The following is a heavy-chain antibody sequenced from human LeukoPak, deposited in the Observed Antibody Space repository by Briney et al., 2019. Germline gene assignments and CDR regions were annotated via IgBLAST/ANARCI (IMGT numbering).Heavy chain of an antibody. V-gene: IGHV4-39*01. CDR1: GGSISSGDYY. D-gene: IGHD2-2*01. CDR3: ARAGRYCSSTSCLEVKGFDY. Sequence: PSETLSLTCTVSGGSISSGDYYWSWIRQPPGKGLEWIGSIYYSGSTYYNPSLKSRVTISVDTSKNQFSLKLSSVTAADTAVYYCARAGRYCSSTSCLEVKGFDYWGQGTLVTVSS. CDR2: IYYSGST. J-gene: IGHJ4*02.